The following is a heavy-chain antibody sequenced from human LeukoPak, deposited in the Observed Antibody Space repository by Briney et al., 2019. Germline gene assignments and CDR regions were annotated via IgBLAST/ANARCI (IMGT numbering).Heavy chain of an antibody. CDR1: GFTFSSYA. Sequence: GGSLRLSCAASGFTFSSYAMSWVRQAPGKGLVWVSRINSNGNSTNYADSVKGRFTISRDNAKNTLYLQMNSLRAEDTAVYYCARVCVYCNSWYPFFDYWGQGTLVTVSS. CDR2: INSNGNST. CDR3: ARVCVYCNSWYPFFDY. D-gene: IGHD6-13*01. V-gene: IGHV3-74*01. J-gene: IGHJ4*02.